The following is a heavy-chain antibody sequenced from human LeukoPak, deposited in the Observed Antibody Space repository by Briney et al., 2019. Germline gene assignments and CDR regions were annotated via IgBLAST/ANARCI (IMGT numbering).Heavy chain of an antibody. CDR3: AKGRAAAGTMTY. CDR2: ISGSGGST. Sequence: GGSLRLSCAASGFTFSSYAMSWVRQAPGKGLERVSAISGSGGSTYYADSVKGRFTISRDNSKNTLYLQMNSLRAEDTAVYYGAKGRAAAGTMTYWGKEPLVTVSS. CDR1: GFTFSSYA. V-gene: IGHV3-23*01. J-gene: IGHJ4*02. D-gene: IGHD6-13*01.